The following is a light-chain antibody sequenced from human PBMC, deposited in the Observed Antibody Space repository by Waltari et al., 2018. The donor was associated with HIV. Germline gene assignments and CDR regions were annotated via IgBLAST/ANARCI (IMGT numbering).Light chain of an antibody. CDR2: GAS. CDR3: QQYGSSPQT. CDR1: QTVSSTS. V-gene: IGKV3-20*01. J-gene: IGKJ1*01. Sequence: EIVLTQSPGTLSLSPGERATLSCRASQTVSSTSLAWYQQKPGQAPRLRSYGASSRATGIPDRFSGSGSGKDFTLTISRLEPEDFAVYYCQQYGSSPQTFGQGTKVEIK.